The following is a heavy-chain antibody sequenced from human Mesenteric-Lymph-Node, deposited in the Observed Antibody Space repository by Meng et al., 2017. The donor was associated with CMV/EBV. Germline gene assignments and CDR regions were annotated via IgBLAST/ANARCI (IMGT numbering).Heavy chain of an antibody. CDR1: GFILSSYS. CDR2: ISTSSTYI. CDR3: ARFDF. Sequence: GESLKISCVASGFILSSYSVNWVRQAPGKGLEWVSSISTSSTYIYYADSVKGRFTISRDNAKNSLYLQMNSLRADDTAVYYCARFDFWGQGALVTVSS. V-gene: IGHV3-21*01. J-gene: IGHJ4*02.